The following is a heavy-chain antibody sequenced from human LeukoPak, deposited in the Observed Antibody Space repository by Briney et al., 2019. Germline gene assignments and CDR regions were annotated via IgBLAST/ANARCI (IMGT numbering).Heavy chain of an antibody. J-gene: IGHJ4*02. V-gene: IGHV4-59*01. CDR3: ARLGTKVGQYYFDY. CDR1: GGSISSYY. CDR2: IYYSGST. D-gene: IGHD5-12*01. Sequence: SETLSLTCTVSGGSISSYYWSWIRQPPGQGLEWIGYIYYSGSTNYNPSLKSRVTISVDTSKNQFSLKLSSVTAADTAVYYCARLGTKVGQYYFDYWGQGTLVTVSS.